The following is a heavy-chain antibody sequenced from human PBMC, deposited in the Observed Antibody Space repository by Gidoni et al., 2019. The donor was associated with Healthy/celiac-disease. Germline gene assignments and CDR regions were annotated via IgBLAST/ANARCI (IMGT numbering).Heavy chain of an antibody. CDR3: ARKFFVVVPAARFDP. V-gene: IGHV4-34*01. Sequence: QVQLQQWGAGLWKPSETLSLTCAVYGGSFSGYYWSWIRQPPGKGLEWIGEINHSGSTNYNPSLKSRVTISVDTSKNQFSLKLSSVTAADTAVYYCARKFFVVVPAARFDPWGQGTLVTVSS. J-gene: IGHJ5*02. D-gene: IGHD2-2*01. CDR1: GGSFSGYY. CDR2: INHSGST.